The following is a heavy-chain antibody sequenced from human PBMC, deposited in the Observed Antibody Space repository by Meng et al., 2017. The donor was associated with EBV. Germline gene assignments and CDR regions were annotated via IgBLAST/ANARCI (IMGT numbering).Heavy chain of an antibody. CDR2: IYHSGST. CDR1: GGSISSSNW. D-gene: IGHD3-22*01. J-gene: IGHJ4*02. Sequence: QVQLQESGPGLVEPSGPLSLTCAAXGGSISSSNWWSWVRQPPGKGLEWIGEIYHSGSTNYNPSLKSRVTISVDKSKNQFSLKLSSVTAADTAVYYCARDRGGYYDSSGYYADWGQGTLVTVSS. V-gene: IGHV4-4*02. CDR3: ARDRGGYYDSSGYYAD.